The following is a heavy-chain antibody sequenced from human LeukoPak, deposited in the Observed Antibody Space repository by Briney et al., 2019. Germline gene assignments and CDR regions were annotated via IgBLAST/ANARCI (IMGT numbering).Heavy chain of an antibody. Sequence: GGSLRLFCAASGFTFSSYAMSWVRQAPGKGLEWVSAISDSGGSTYDADSVKGRFTISRDNSKNTLYLQMNSLRAEDTAVYYCAKDTSIGRYCTNGVCSPFDYWGQGTLVTVSS. J-gene: IGHJ4*02. CDR3: AKDTSIGRYCTNGVCSPFDY. V-gene: IGHV3-23*01. CDR2: ISDSGGST. CDR1: GFTFSSYA. D-gene: IGHD2-8*01.